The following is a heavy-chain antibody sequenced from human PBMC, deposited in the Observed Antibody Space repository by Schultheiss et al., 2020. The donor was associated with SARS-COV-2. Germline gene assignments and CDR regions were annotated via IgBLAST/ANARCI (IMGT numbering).Heavy chain of an antibody. J-gene: IGHJ5*02. V-gene: IGHV1-18*01. CDR2: INTYNGNT. CDR1: GYTFTSYG. Sequence: ASVKVSCKASGYTFTSYGISWVRQAPGQGLEWMGWINTYNGNTNYAQNFQGRVTMTTDTSTSTAYMELRSLTSDDTAVYYCARGPYGSGSPNWFDPWGQGTLVTVSS. D-gene: IGHD3-10*01. CDR3: ARGPYGSGSPNWFDP.